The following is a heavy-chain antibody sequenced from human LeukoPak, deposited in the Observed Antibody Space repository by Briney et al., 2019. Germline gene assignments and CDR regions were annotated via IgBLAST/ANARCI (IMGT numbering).Heavy chain of an antibody. J-gene: IGHJ4*02. Sequence: SVKVSCKASGGTFSSYAISWVRQAPGQGLEWMGRIIPILGIANYAQKFQGRVTITADKSTSTAYMELSSLRSEDTAVYYCARISAGIAAADPFDYWGQEPLVTVSS. CDR3: ARISAGIAAADPFDY. CDR2: IIPILGIA. D-gene: IGHD6-13*01. CDR1: GGTFSSYA. V-gene: IGHV1-69*04.